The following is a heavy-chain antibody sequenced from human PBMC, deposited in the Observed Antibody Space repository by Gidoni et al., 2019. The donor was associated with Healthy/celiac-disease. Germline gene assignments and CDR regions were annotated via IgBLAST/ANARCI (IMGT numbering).Heavy chain of an antibody. CDR1: GFPFSSYE. CDR2: ISSSGSTI. J-gene: IGHJ4*02. CDR3: ARESVGATRAPDY. Sequence: EVQLVESGGGLVQPGGSLRLSCAASGFPFSSYEMNWVRQAPGKGLEWVSYISSSGSTIYYADSVKGRFTISRDNAKNSLYLQMNSLRAEDTAVYYCARESVGATRAPDYWGQGTLVTVSS. D-gene: IGHD1-26*01. V-gene: IGHV3-48*03.